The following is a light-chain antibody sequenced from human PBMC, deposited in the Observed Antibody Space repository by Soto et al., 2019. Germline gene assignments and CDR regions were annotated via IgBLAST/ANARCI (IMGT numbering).Light chain of an antibody. J-gene: IGKJ1*01. Sequence: EIVLTQSPGTLSLSPGERATLSCRASQSVSSSYLAWYQQKPGQAPRLLIYGASSRGTGIPDRFSGSGSGTDFTLTISRLEPEDFAVYYCHQYGSSPWTFGQGTKVEIK. CDR1: QSVSSSY. CDR3: HQYGSSPWT. V-gene: IGKV3-20*01. CDR2: GAS.